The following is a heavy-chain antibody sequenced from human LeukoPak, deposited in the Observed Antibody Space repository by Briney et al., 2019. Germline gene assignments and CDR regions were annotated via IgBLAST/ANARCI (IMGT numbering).Heavy chain of an antibody. CDR1: GFTFSDYY. CDR3: ARVYDVLTGGFDH. Sequence: PGGSLRLSCAASGFTFSDYYMSWIRQAPGKGLEWVSFISSSMISIHYADSVQGRFTISRDNARNILYLQMNSLRAEDTAVYYCARVYDVLTGGFDHWGQGALVTVSS. J-gene: IGHJ4*02. CDR2: ISSSMISI. D-gene: IGHD3-9*01. V-gene: IGHV3-11*06.